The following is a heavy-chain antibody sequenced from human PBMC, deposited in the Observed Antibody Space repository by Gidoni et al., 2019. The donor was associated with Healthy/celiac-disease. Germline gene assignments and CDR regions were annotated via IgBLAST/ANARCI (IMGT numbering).Heavy chain of an antibody. V-gene: IGHV3-30*01. CDR3: ASQLVTGTKSSDYYYYYGMDV. D-gene: IGHD1-7*01. Sequence: QVQLVESGGVVVQPGRSLRLSCAASGFTFSSYAMHWGRQAPGKGLEWVAVISYDGSNKYYADSVKGRFTISRDNSKNTLYLQMNSLRAEDTAVYYCASQLVTGTKSSDYYYYYGMDVWGQGTTVTVSS. J-gene: IGHJ6*02. CDR2: ISYDGSNK. CDR1: GFTFSSYA.